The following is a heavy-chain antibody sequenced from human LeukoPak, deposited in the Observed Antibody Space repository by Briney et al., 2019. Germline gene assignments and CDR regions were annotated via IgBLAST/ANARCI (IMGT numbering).Heavy chain of an antibody. D-gene: IGHD6-13*01. V-gene: IGHV3-30*18. Sequence: GGSLRLSCAASGFTFSSYGMHWVRQAPGKGLEWVAVISYDGSNKYYADSVKGRFTISRDNSKNTLYLQMNSLRAEDTAVYYCAKYGVWQQLAFDYWGQGTLVTVSS. CDR1: GFTFSSYG. CDR3: AKYGVWQQLAFDY. J-gene: IGHJ4*02. CDR2: ISYDGSNK.